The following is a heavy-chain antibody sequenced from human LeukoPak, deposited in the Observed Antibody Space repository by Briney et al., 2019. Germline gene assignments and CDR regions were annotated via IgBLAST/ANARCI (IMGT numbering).Heavy chain of an antibody. CDR1: GGSISSSSYY. J-gene: IGHJ5*02. V-gene: IGHV4-39*07. CDR2: IYYSGST. Sequence: SETLSLTCTVSGGSISSSSYYWGWIRQPPGKGLEWIGSIYYSGSTYYNPSLKSRVTISVDTSKNQFSLKLSSVTAADTAVYYCARGTNNYDFWSGYNPANWFDPWGQGTLVTVSS. D-gene: IGHD3-3*01. CDR3: ARGTNNYDFWSGYNPANWFDP.